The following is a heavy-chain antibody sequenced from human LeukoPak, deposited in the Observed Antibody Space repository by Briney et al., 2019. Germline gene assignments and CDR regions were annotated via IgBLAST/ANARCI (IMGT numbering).Heavy chain of an antibody. Sequence: PSETLSLTCAVYGGSFSGYYWSWIRQPPGKGLEWIGEINHSGSTNYNPSLKSRVTISVDTSKNQFSLKLSSVTAADTAVYYCARIIGSRGAVADPAFDIWGQGTMVTVSS. CDR1: GGSFSGYY. D-gene: IGHD6-19*01. CDR2: INHSGST. J-gene: IGHJ3*02. V-gene: IGHV4-34*01. CDR3: ARIIGSRGAVADPAFDI.